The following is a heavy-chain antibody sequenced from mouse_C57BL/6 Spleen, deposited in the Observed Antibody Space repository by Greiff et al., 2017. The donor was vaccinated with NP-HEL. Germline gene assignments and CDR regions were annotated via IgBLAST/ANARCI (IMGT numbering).Heavy chain of an antibody. V-gene: IGHV14-3*01. J-gene: IGHJ4*01. CDR1: GFNIKNTY. Sequence: EVQRVESVAELVRPGASVKLSCTASGFNIKNTYMHWVKQRPEQGLEWIGRIDPANGNTKYAPKFQGKATITADTSSNTAYLQLSSLTSEDTAIYYCAGGWLLRTLYYYAMDYWGQGTSVTVSS. D-gene: IGHD2-3*01. CDR3: AGGWLLRTLYYYAMDY. CDR2: IDPANGNT.